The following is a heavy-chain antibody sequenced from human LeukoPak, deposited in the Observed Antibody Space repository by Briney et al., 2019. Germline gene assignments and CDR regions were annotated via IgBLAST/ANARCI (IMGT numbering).Heavy chain of an antibody. D-gene: IGHD3-10*01. CDR1: GFTFSSYA. V-gene: IGHV3-23*01. CDR3: AKDLSVLWFGEPS. CDR2: ISGSGGSA. Sequence: PGGSLRLSCAASGFTFSSYAMSWVRQAPGKGLEWVSAISGSGGSAYYADSVKGRFTISRDNSKNTLYLQMNSLRAEDTAVYYCAKDLSVLWFGEPSWGQGTLVTVSS. J-gene: IGHJ4*02.